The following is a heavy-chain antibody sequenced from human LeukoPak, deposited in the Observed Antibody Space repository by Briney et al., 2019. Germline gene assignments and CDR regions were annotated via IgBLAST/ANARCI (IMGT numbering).Heavy chain of an antibody. J-gene: IGHJ4*02. CDR3: ARDEVTTGTTSASLDY. D-gene: IGHD1-1*01. Sequence: GGSLRLSCAASGFTFSSYAMHWVRQAPGKGLEYVSAIRSNGGSTYYANSVKGRFTISRDNSKNTLYLQMGSLRAEDMAVYYCARDEVTTGTTSASLDYWGQGTLVTVSS. CDR2: IRSNGGST. V-gene: IGHV3-64*01. CDR1: GFTFSSYA.